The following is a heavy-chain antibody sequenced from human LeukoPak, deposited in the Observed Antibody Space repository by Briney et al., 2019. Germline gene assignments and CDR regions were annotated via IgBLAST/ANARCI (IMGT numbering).Heavy chain of an antibody. Sequence: GGSLRLSCAASGFTFSSYAMSWVRQAPGKGLEWGSSISGSGDSTYYADSVKGRFTISRDNSQNTLYLKMTSLRAEDTAVYYCAKGQLVGVSRTPWDYWGQGTLVTVSS. J-gene: IGHJ4*02. D-gene: IGHD1-26*01. V-gene: IGHV3-23*01. CDR2: ISGSGDST. CDR1: GFTFSSYA. CDR3: AKGQLVGVSRTPWDY.